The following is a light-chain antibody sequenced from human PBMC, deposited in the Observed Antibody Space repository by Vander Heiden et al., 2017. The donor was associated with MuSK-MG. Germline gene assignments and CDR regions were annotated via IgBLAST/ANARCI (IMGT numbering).Light chain of an antibody. Sequence: GQSITISCTGTVTDVGGYNYVSWYQQHPGKAPKLLIYDVTNRPSGVSNRFSGSKSGNTASLTISGLQAEDEADYYCSSYTISSTYVFGTGTKVTVL. CDR1: VTDVGGYNY. J-gene: IGLJ1*01. V-gene: IGLV2-14*04. CDR3: SSYTISSTYV. CDR2: DVT.